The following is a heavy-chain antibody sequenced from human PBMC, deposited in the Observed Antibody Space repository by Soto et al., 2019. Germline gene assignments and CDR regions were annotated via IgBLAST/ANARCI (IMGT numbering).Heavy chain of an antibody. CDR2: IYNNGRST. Sequence: XXTLYLSFRVSGGSVSVYYWRWIRQPAGKGLEWIGRIYNNGRSTNYNPSLKSRVTMSVDTSTNQFSLKTRFVTAADTAVYYCARWEFGGIVNWGQGTLVTVSS. CDR3: ARWEFGGIVN. D-gene: IGHD1-26*01. J-gene: IGHJ4*02. V-gene: IGHV4-4*07. CDR1: GGSVSVYY.